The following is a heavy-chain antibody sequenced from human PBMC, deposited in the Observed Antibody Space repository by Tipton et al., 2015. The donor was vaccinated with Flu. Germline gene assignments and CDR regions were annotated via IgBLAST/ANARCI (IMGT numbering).Heavy chain of an antibody. Sequence: TLSLTCSVSGASVGGPYCWGWVRQPPGKGLEWIGRIYTTGTTNSNPSLKSRVTISVDTSKNQFSLKLSSVTAADTAVYYCARGHASIDYWGQGTLVTVSS. J-gene: IGHJ4*02. CDR3: ARGHASIDY. V-gene: IGHV4-61*02. CDR2: IYTTGTT. CDR1: GASVGGPYC.